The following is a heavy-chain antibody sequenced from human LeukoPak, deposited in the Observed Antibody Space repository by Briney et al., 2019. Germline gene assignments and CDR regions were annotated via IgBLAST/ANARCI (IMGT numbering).Heavy chain of an antibody. J-gene: IGHJ4*02. Sequence: PSETLSLTCTVSGGSISSYYWSWIRQPPGKGLEWIGYIYYSGSTNYNPSLKSRVTISVDTSKNQFSLKLSSVTAADTAVYYCAREGVTIGNSGYYFDYWGQGTLVTVSS. V-gene: IGHV4-59*01. CDR3: AREGVTIGNSGYYFDY. D-gene: IGHD4-17*01. CDR2: IYYSGST. CDR1: GGSISSYY.